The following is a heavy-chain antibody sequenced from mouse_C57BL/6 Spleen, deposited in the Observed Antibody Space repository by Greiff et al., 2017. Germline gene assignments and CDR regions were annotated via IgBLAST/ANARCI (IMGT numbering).Heavy chain of an antibody. J-gene: IGHJ2*01. CDR2: INYDGSST. Sequence: EVHLVESEGGLVQPGSSMKLSCTASGFTFSDYYMAWVRQVPEKGLEWVANINYDGSSTYYLDSLKSRFIISRDNAKNILYLQMSSLKSEDTATYYCARDLGYHYFDYWGQGTTLTVSS. V-gene: IGHV5-16*01. D-gene: IGHD2-2*01. CDR1: GFTFSDYY. CDR3: ARDLGYHYFDY.